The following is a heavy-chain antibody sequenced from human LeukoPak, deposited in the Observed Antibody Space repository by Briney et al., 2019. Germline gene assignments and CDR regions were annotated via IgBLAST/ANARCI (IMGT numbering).Heavy chain of an antibody. CDR1: GGTFSSYA. CDR3: ARGVSRKQWLVQH. CDR2: IIPIFGTA. V-gene: IGHV1-69*13. J-gene: IGHJ1*01. Sequence: AASVKVSCKASGGTFSSYAISWVRQAPGQGLEWMGGIIPIFGTANYAQKFQGRVTITADESTSTAYMELSSLRSEDTAVYYCARGVSRKQWLVQHWGQGTLVTVSS. D-gene: IGHD6-19*01.